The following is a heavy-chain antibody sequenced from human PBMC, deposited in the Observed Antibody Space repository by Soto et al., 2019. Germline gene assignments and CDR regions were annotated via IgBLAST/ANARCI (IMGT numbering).Heavy chain of an antibody. D-gene: IGHD3-16*01. CDR1: GGSMSSHY. CDR2: ISYSGSS. V-gene: IGHV4-59*11. J-gene: IGHJ4*02. CDR3: ARADPDASVGF. Sequence: SETLSLTCTVSGGSMSSHYWTWLRQPPGKGLEWIGYISYSGSSYYNPSLKSRVTISADTSRNQFSLRLTSVIAADTAVYFCARADPDASVGFWGPGALVTVSS.